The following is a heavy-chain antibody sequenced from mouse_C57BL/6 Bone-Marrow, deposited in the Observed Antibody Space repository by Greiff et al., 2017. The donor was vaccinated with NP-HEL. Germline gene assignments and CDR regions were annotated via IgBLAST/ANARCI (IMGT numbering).Heavy chain of an antibody. CDR2: ISYDGSN. V-gene: IGHV3-6*01. Sequence: VQLKESGPGLVKPSQSLPLTCSVTGYSITSGYSWNWIRQFPGNKLEWMGSISYDGSNNYNPSLKNRISITRDTSKNQFFLKLNSVTTEDTATYYCAREKGYYYGSGAYWGQGTLVTVSA. D-gene: IGHD1-1*01. J-gene: IGHJ3*01. CDR3: AREKGYYYGSGAY. CDR1: GYSITSGYS.